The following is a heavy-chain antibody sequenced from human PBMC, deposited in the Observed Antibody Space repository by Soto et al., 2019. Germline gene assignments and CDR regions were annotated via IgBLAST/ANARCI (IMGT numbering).Heavy chain of an antibody. CDR1: GFTFSSYA. CDR2: ISSSGSST. D-gene: IGHD6-25*01. Sequence: EVQLLESGGGLVQPGGSLRLSCAASGFTFSSYAMSWVRQAPGKGLEWVSTISSSGSSTDYADSVKGRFTISRDNSKNTLYLQMTGLRAEDTAVYYCAKVPSAYYFDYWSQGTLVTVSS. CDR3: AKVPSAYYFDY. V-gene: IGHV3-23*01. J-gene: IGHJ4*02.